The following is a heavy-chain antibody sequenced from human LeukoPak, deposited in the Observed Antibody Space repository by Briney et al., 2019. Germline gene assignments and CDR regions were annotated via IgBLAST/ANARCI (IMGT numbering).Heavy chain of an antibody. CDR3: ARDRRGRGARDYYYGMDV. CDR2: IYSGGST. Sequence: GGSLRLSCAASGFTVSSNYMSWVRQAPGKGLEWVSVIYSGGSTYYADSVKGRFTISRDNSKNTLYLQMNSLRAEDTAVYYCARDRRGRGARDYYYGMDVWGQGTTVTVSS. J-gene: IGHJ6*02. D-gene: IGHD3-10*01. V-gene: IGHV3-53*01. CDR1: GFTVSSNY.